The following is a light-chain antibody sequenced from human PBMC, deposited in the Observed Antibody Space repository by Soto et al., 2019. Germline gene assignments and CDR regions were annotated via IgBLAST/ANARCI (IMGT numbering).Light chain of an antibody. V-gene: IGKV4-1*01. CDR3: QQYFGRPS. CDR1: QSVLYNSNNKNF. J-gene: IGKJ2*01. Sequence: IVMTQSPDSLAVSLGERATINCKSSQSVLYNSNNKNFLAWYQQKAGQPPKVLIYWATTRESGVPDRFSGSGSGTDFSLTITSLQAEDVAVYYCQQYFGRPSFGQGTKVDIK. CDR2: WAT.